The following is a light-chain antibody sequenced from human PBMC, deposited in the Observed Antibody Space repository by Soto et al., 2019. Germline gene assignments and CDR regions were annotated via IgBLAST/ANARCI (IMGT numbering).Light chain of an antibody. CDR1: QSVSSSY. CDR3: QQDYNLH. J-gene: IGKJ5*01. Sequence: PGERVTLSCRASQSVSSSYLTWYQQKPGQAPRLLIYGASTRATSIPARYSGSGSGTDFTLTISSLQAEDFAVYYSQQDYNLHFVQGTRLEI. V-gene: IGKV3D-7*01. CDR2: GAS.